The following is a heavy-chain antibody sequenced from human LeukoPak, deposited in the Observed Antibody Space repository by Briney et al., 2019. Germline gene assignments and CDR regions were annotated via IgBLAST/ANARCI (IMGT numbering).Heavy chain of an antibody. CDR2: INHSGST. CDR3: ARWVVAADYYYYMDV. D-gene: IGHD2-15*01. Sequence: PSETLSLTCAVYGGSFSGYYWSWIRQPPGKELEWIGEINHSGSTNYNPSLRSRVTISVDTSKNQFSLKLSSVTAADTAVYYCARWVVAADYYYYMDVWGKGTTVTVSS. V-gene: IGHV4-34*01. J-gene: IGHJ6*03. CDR1: GGSFSGYY.